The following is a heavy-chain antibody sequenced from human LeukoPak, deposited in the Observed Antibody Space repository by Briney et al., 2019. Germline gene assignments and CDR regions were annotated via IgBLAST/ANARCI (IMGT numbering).Heavy chain of an antibody. CDR2: INPSSDKT. V-gene: IGHV1-46*01. J-gene: IGHJ3*01. CDR1: GYTFRNYY. Sequence: ASVKVSCKAFGYTFRNYYMHWVRQAPGQGLEWMGIINPSSDKTNYAQKFQGRVTMTRDISTSTVYMELNSLRFGDTAVYYCGRDLRTIAVTGIGVFDVWGQGTKVTVSS. CDR3: GRDLRTIAVTGIGVFDV. D-gene: IGHD6-19*01.